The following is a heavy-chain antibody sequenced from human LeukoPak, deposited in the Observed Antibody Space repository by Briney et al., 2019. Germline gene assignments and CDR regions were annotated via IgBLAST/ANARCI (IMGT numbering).Heavy chain of an antibody. Sequence: ASVKVSCKASGYTFTTHDINWVRQAPGQGLEWMGGIIPIFGTANYAQKFQGRVTITADESTSTAYMELSSLRSEDTAVYYCARAYSSSYWFDPWGQGTLVTVSS. CDR1: GYTFTTHD. J-gene: IGHJ5*02. CDR2: IIPIFGTA. CDR3: ARAYSSSYWFDP. V-gene: IGHV1-69*13. D-gene: IGHD6-6*01.